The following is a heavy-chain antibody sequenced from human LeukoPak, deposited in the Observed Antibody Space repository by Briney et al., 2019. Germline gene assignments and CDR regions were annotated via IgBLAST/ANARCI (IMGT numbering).Heavy chain of an antibody. CDR3: AKGGIAVASTSYYYYMDV. D-gene: IGHD6-19*01. J-gene: IGHJ6*03. CDR2: IYYSDST. V-gene: IGHV4-59*01. Sequence: SETLSLTCTVSGYSISSDYYWGWVRQPPGKGLECIGYIYYSDSTNYNPSLKSRVTVSVDTSKNQFSLKLSSVTAADTAVYYCAKGGIAVASTSYYYYMDVWGKGTTVTVSS. CDR1: GYSISSDYY.